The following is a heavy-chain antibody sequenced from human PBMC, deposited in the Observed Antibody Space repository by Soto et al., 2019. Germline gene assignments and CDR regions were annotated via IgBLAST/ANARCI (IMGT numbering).Heavy chain of an antibody. Sequence: SGCISSHYTMHWVRQTPGTGLEYVSAISSNGGITYYADSVKGRFTISRDNSKNTLYLQMSSLRAEDAALYYCVKDALTGDSYNPHFGYWGQGTLVTVSS. CDR2: ISSNGGIT. CDR1: GCISSHYT. V-gene: IGHV3-64D*06. D-gene: IGHD6-13*01. J-gene: IGHJ4*02. CDR3: VKDALTGDSYNPHFGY.